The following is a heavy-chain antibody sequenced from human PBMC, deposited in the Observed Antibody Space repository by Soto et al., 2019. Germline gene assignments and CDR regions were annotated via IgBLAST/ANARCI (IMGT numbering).Heavy chain of an antibody. CDR2: INHSGST. J-gene: IGHJ4*02. CDR1: GGSFSGYY. D-gene: IGHD2-15*01. CDR3: ATRGTDCSGGSCNDFDY. Sequence: PWETLSLTCAVYGGSFSGYYWSWIHQPPGKGLEWIGEINHSGSTNYNPSLKSRVTISVDTSKNQFSLKLSSVTAADTAVYYCATRGTDCSGGSCNDFDYWGQGTLVTVSS. V-gene: IGHV4-34*01.